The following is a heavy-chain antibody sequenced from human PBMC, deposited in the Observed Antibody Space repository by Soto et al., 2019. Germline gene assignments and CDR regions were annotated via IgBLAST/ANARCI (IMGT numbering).Heavy chain of an antibody. J-gene: IGHJ6*02. D-gene: IGHD4-17*01. V-gene: IGHV1-8*01. Sequence: ASVKVSCKASGYTFTSYDINWVRQATGQGLEWMGWMNPNSGNTGYAQKFQGRVTMTRNTSISTAYMELSSLRSEDTAVYYCARGGNRRLRHYYYYGMDVWGQGTTVTVYS. CDR2: MNPNSGNT. CDR1: GYTFTSYD. CDR3: ARGGNRRLRHYYYYGMDV.